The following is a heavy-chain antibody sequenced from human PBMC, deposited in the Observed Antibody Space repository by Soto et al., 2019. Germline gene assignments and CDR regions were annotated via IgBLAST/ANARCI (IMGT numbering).Heavy chain of an antibody. CDR2: INPNSGGT. V-gene: IGHV1-2*04. CDR3: ARAYGDYSYYYYMDV. CDR1: GYTFTGYY. J-gene: IGHJ6*03. Sequence: GASVKVSCKASGYTFTGYYMHWVRQAPGQGLEWMGWINPNSGGTNYAQKFQGWVTMTRDTSISTAYMELSRLRSDDTAVYYCARAYGDYSYYYYMDVWGKGTTVTVSS. D-gene: IGHD4-17*01.